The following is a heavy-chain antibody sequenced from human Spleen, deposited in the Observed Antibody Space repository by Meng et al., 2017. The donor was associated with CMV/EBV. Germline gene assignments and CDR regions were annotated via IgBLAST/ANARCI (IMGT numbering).Heavy chain of an antibody. J-gene: IGHJ3*01. CDR2: IKQDENER. D-gene: IGHD3-10*01. CDR1: GFMISSYD. Sequence: GESLKISCAASGFMISSYDMNWVRQAPGKGLEWVANIKQDENERYYVDSVKGRFTISRDNAKNSLYLQMNSLRVEDTALYHCVRVGPGPGGAFDLWGQGKMVTVSS. V-gene: IGHV3-7*01. CDR3: VRVGPGPGGAFDL.